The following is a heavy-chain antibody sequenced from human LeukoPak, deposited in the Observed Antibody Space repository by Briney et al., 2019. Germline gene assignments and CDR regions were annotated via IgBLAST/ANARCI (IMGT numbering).Heavy chain of an antibody. Sequence: SETLSLTCTVSGGSISSYYWSWIRQPPGKGLGWIGYIYYSGSTNYNPSLKSRVTISVDTSKNQFSLKLSSVTAADTAVYYCASSPSYCSGGSCYPNWFDPWGQGTLVTVSS. V-gene: IGHV4-59*01. J-gene: IGHJ5*02. CDR3: ASSPSYCSGGSCYPNWFDP. D-gene: IGHD2-15*01. CDR1: GGSISSYY. CDR2: IYYSGST.